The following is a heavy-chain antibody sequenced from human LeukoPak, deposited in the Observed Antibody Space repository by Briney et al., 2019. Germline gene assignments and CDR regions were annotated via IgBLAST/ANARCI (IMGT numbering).Heavy chain of an antibody. Sequence: SETLSLTCSVSGGSLSSTDYYWGWIRQSPGKGLEWIGKIYYSGSTYYNPSLKSRVTISVDTSKNQFSLKLSSVTAADTAVYYCAREVVVVPAANYYYYYMDVWGKGTTVTVSS. D-gene: IGHD2-2*01. J-gene: IGHJ6*03. V-gene: IGHV4-39*07. CDR2: IYYSGST. CDR1: GGSLSSTDYY. CDR3: AREVVVVPAANYYYYYMDV.